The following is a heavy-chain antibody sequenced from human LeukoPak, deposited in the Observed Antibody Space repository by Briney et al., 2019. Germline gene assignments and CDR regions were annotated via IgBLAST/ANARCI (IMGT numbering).Heavy chain of an antibody. CDR2: TYYRSKWSF. V-gene: IGHV6-1*01. D-gene: IGHD6-6*01. J-gene: IGHJ4*02. CDR1: GDSIFTNNVA. CDR3: ARGKYTSFDN. Sequence: SQTLSLTCAISGDSIFTNNVAWNWIRQSPSRGLEWLGRTYYRSKWSFDYAVSVKSRITINADTSKNQFSLQLGSVTPEDTAVYYCARGKYTSFDNWGQGTLVTVSS.